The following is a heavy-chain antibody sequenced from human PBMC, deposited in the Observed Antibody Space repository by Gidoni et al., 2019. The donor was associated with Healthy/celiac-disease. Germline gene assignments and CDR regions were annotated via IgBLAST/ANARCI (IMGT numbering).Heavy chain of an antibody. V-gene: IGHV3-48*02. CDR1: GFTFSSYS. D-gene: IGHD3-10*01. CDR2: ISSSSSTI. CDR3: ARLRRFGDLYLLDAFDI. Sequence: EVQLVESGGGLVQPGGSLRLSCAASGFTFSSYSMNWVRQAPGKGLEWVSYISSSSSTIYYADSVKGRFTISRDNAKNSLYLQMNSLRDEDTAVYYCARLRRFGDLYLLDAFDIWGQGTMVTVSS. J-gene: IGHJ3*02.